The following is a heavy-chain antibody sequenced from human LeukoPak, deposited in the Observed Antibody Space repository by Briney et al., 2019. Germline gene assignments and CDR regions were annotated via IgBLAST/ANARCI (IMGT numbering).Heavy chain of an antibody. CDR3: ASDNTGYYYGSGSFRR. J-gene: IGHJ4*02. CDR2: INPNSGGT. CDR1: GYTFTGYY. Sequence: ASVKVSCKASGYTFTGYYMHWVRQAPGQGLEWMGWINPNSGGTNYAQKFQGRVTMTRDTSISTAYMELSRLRSDDTAVYYCASDNTGYYYGSGSFRRWGQGTLVTVSS. V-gene: IGHV1-2*02. D-gene: IGHD3-10*01.